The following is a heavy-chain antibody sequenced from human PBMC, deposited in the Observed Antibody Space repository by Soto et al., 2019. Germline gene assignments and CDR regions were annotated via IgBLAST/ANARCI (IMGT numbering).Heavy chain of an antibody. Sequence: GPEVKKPGASVKVSCKASGYAFSTYTISWVRQAPGQGLEWMGWISPYNGNTKYTQKLQGRLTMTTDTSTSTAYMELRSLRSDDTAVYFCARADYGVDDYWGQGTRVTVSS. CDR1: GYAFSTYT. CDR3: ARADYGVDDY. D-gene: IGHD3-16*01. J-gene: IGHJ4*02. CDR2: ISPYNGNT. V-gene: IGHV1-18*01.